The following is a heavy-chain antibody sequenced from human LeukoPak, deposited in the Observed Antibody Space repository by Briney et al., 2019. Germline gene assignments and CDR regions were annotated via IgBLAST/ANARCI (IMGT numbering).Heavy chain of an antibody. J-gene: IGHJ6*02. D-gene: IGHD5-12*01. CDR2: ISYDGSNK. CDR1: GFTFSSYA. CDR3: ARHSGGHSGYDEDYYYYYGMDV. V-gene: IGHV3-30*04. Sequence: GRSLRLSCAASGFTFSSYAMHWVRQAPGKGLEWVAVISYDGSNKYYADSVKGRFTISRDNSKNTLYLQMNSLRAEDTAVYYCARHSGGHSGYDEDYYYYYGMDVWGQGTTVTVSS.